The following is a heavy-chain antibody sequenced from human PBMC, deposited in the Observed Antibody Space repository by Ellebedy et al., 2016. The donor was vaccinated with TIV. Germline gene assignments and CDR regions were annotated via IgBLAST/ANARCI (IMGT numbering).Heavy chain of an antibody. Sequence: PGGSLRLSCAASGFNLSNNALHWVRQAPGKGLEWLAVISYNGSIRFYADSVKGRFTVSRDNSKSTLYLEMSSLRIEDTAMYYCVECRLGSCQYSSFESWGQGVLVTVSS. CDR1: GFNLSNNA. D-gene: IGHD2-15*01. V-gene: IGHV3-30-3*01. CDR3: VECRLGSCQYSSFES. J-gene: IGHJ4*02. CDR2: ISYNGSIR.